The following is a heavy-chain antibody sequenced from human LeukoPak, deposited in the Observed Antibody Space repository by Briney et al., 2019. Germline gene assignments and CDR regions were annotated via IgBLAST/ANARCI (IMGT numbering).Heavy chain of an antibody. Sequence: RASVKVSCKASGYTFTGYYMHWVRQAPGQGLEWMGWINPNSGDTNYAQKFQGRVTMTRDTSVSTAYMELSRLRSDDTAVYYCARGGPSRGSGFYYFDYWGQGTLVTVSS. CDR3: ARGGPSRGSGFYYFDY. D-gene: IGHD6-19*01. CDR2: INPNSGDT. V-gene: IGHV1-2*02. J-gene: IGHJ4*02. CDR1: GYTFTGYY.